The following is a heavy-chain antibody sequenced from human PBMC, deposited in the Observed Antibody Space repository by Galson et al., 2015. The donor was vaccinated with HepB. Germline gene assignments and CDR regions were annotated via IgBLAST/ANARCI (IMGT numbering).Heavy chain of an antibody. CDR3: ARDYFPEYSSSSGGVDY. D-gene: IGHD6-6*01. V-gene: IGHV3-74*01. Sequence: SLRLSCAASGFTFSSYWMHWVRQAPGKGLVWVSRINSDGSSTSYADSVKGRFTISRDNAKNTLYLQMNSLRAEDTAVYYCARDYFPEYSSSSGGVDYWGQGTLVTVSS. CDR1: GFTFSSYW. CDR2: INSDGSST. J-gene: IGHJ4*02.